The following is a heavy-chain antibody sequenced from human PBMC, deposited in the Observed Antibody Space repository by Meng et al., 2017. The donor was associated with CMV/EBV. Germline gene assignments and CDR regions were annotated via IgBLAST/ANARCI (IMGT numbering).Heavy chain of an antibody. D-gene: IGHD2-2*01. CDR3: AKPIVVVPAAIESGFDY. CDR2: ISGSGGST. V-gene: IGHV3-23*01. Sequence: GGSLRLSCAASGFTFSSYAMSWVRQAPGKGLEWVPAISGSGGSTYYADSVKGRFTISRDNSKNTLYLQMNSLRAEDTAVYYCAKPIVVVPAAIESGFDYWGQGTLVTVSS. CDR1: GFTFSSYA. J-gene: IGHJ4*02.